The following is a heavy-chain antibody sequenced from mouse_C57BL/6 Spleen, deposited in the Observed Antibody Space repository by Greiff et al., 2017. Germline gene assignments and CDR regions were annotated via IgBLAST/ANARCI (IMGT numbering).Heavy chain of an antibody. CDR2: IHPNSGST. J-gene: IGHJ2*01. Sequence: QVQLKQPGAELVKPGASVKLSCKASGYTFTSYWMHWVKQRPGQGLAWIGMIHPNSGSTNYNEKFKSKATLTVDKSSSTAYMQLSSLTSEDSAVYYCASYDYDPYYFDYWGQGTTLTVSS. D-gene: IGHD2-4*01. CDR1: GYTFTSYW. V-gene: IGHV1-64*01. CDR3: ASYDYDPYYFDY.